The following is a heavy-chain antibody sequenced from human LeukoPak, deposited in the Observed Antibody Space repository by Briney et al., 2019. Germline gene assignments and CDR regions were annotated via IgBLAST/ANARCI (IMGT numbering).Heavy chain of an antibody. V-gene: IGHV3-7*01. CDR2: INQDGSDQ. CDR1: GFIFSNSW. Sequence: GGSLRLSCAASGFIFSNSWMNWVRQAPGKGLEWVANINQDGSDQYYVDSVKGRFTISRDNAKNSLYLQMNSLRAEDTAVYYCARHPDSSGWYRRWTKGRYYFDYWGQGTLVTVSS. D-gene: IGHD6-19*01. J-gene: IGHJ4*02. CDR3: ARHPDSSGWYRRWTKGRYYFDY.